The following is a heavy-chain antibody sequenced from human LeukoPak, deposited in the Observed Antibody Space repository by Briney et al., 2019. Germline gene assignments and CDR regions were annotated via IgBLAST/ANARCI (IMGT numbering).Heavy chain of an antibody. Sequence: SETLSLTCTVSGDSISNYYWSWIRQPPGKGLEWIGYIYYSGSTNYNPSLKSRVTISVDTPKNHFSLKLSSVTAADTAVYYCARYRNEALFAFDIWGQGTMVTVSS. CDR1: GDSISNYY. J-gene: IGHJ3*02. CDR3: ARYRNEALFAFDI. V-gene: IGHV4-59*01. CDR2: IYYSGST. D-gene: IGHD1-14*01.